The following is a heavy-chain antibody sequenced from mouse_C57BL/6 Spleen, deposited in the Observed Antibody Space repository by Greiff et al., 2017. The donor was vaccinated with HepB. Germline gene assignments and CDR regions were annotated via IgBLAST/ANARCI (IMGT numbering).Heavy chain of an antibody. D-gene: IGHD2-9*01. CDR2: TFYSGIT. CDR3: ARGGPYYGFLAY. Sequence: EVKLQESGPSLVRPSQTLSLTCTVTGFSINSDCYWIWIRQFPGNKLEYIGYTFYSGITYYNPSLDSRTYISRDTSKNQFSLKLSSVTTEYTATYYCARGGPYYGFLAYWGQGTLVTVSA. CDR1: GFSINSDCY. V-gene: IGHV3-3*01. J-gene: IGHJ3*01.